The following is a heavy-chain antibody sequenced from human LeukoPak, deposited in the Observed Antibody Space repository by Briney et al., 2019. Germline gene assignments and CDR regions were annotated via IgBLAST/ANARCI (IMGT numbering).Heavy chain of an antibody. Sequence: SETLSLTCTVSGGSISSYYWSWIRQPPGKGREWIGYTYYSGSTNYNPSLKSRVTISVDTSKNQFSLKLSSVTAVDTAVYYCARERRQLERWIDYWGQGTLVTVSS. V-gene: IGHV4-59*01. CDR2: TYYSGST. D-gene: IGHD1-1*01. CDR3: ARERRQLERWIDY. J-gene: IGHJ4*02. CDR1: GGSISSYY.